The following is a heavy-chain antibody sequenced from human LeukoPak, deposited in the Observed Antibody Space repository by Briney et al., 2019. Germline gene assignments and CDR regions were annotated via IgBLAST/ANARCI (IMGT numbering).Heavy chain of an antibody. J-gene: IGHJ4*02. CDR2: ISSSSSYI. V-gene: IGHV3-21*01. CDR3: ARDGLNSGSYRAPFDY. CDR1: GFTFSSYS. Sequence: GGSLRLSCAASGFTFSSYSMNWVRQAPGKGLEWVSSISSSSSYIYYADSVKGRFTISRDNAKNSLYLQMNSLRAEDTAVYYCARDGLNSGSYRAPFDYWGQGTLVTVSS. D-gene: IGHD1-26*01.